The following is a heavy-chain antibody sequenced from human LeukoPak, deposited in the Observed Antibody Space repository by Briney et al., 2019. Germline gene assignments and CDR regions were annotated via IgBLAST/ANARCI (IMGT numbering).Heavy chain of an antibody. V-gene: IGHV4-38-2*02. CDR1: GYSISSGYY. CDR3: ARGRVSSSTWYSTYYYFFYMDF. Sequence: PSETLSLTCTVSGYSISSGYYWGRIRQPPGRGLEWIGSIHNSGTTYYNPSLKSRVTISVDTSKNQFSLKLSSVTAADTAVYFCARGRVSSSTWYSTYYYFFYMDFWGKGTTVTVSS. CDR2: IHNSGTT. D-gene: IGHD4-11*01. J-gene: IGHJ6*03.